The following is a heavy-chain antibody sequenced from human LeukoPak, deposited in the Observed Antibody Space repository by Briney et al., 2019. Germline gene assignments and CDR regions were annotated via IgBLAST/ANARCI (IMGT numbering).Heavy chain of an antibody. Sequence: SETLSLTCAVSGYSISSGYCWGWIRQPPGKGLDWIASMYHSGSTYYNPSLKSRVTISVDTSKNQFSLRLSSVTAADTAVYYCAKQGPTVVTHFDTWGQGTLVTVSS. CDR1: GYSISSGYC. D-gene: IGHD4-23*01. CDR2: MYHSGST. J-gene: IGHJ4*02. CDR3: AKQGPTVVTHFDT. V-gene: IGHV4-38-2*01.